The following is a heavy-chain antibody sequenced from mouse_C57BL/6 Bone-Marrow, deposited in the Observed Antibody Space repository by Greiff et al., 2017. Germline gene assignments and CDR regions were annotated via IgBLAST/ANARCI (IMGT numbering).Heavy chain of an antibody. CDR2: IYPGSGNT. Sequence: QVQLQQSGAELVRPGASVKLSCKASGYTFTDYYINWVKQRPGQGLEWIARIYPGSGNTYYNEKFKGKATLTADKSSSTAYMELRSLTSEDSAVYFCARLGPRAWFAYWGQGTLVTVSA. V-gene: IGHV1-76*01. CDR1: GYTFTDYY. CDR3: ARLGPRAWFAY. J-gene: IGHJ3*01.